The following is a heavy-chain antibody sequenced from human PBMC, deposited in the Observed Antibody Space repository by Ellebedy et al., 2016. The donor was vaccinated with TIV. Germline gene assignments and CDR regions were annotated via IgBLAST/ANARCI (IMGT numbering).Heavy chain of an antibody. CDR3: ATFPPRYIVGMDV. CDR1: GGSIISHY. V-gene: IGHV4-59*11. D-gene: IGHD5-12*01. CDR2: AHYRGSF. J-gene: IGHJ6*02. Sequence: SETLSLXCTVPGGSIISHYWSWIRQPPGKGLEWIGYAHYRGSFNHNPSLKSRVSVSVDTSKNQFSLKLTSVTAADTAVYYCATFPPRYIVGMDVWGQGTTVTVAS.